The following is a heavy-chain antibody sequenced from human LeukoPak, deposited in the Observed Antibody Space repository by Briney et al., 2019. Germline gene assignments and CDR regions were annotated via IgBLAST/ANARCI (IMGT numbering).Heavy chain of an antibody. D-gene: IGHD2-15*01. CDR2: ISYDGSNK. CDR1: GFTVSSNS. CDR3: AKDHGNFDY. J-gene: IGHJ4*02. V-gene: IGHV3-30*04. Sequence: GGSLRLSCTVSGFTVSSNSMSWVRQAPGKGLEWVAVISYDGSNKYYADSVKGRFTISRDNFKNTLYLQMNSLRAEDTAVYYCAKDHGNFDYWGQGTLVTVSS.